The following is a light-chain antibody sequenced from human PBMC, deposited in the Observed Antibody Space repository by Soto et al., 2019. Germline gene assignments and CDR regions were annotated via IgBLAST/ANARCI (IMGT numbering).Light chain of an antibody. CDR2: ANS. J-gene: IGLJ1*01. CDR1: SSNIGGGYD. CDR3: HSYDTRLSGYV. Sequence: QSVLTQPPSVSAAPGQRVTISCTGSSSNIGGGYDVHWYQQLPGTAPKLLMYANSNRPSGVPDRFSGSKSGTSASLAITGLQAEDEADYYCHSYDTRLSGYVFGAGTKLTVL. V-gene: IGLV1-40*01.